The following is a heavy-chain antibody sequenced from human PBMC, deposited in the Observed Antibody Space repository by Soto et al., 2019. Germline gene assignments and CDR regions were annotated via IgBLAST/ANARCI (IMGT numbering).Heavy chain of an antibody. CDR1: GGSVNGYY. J-gene: IGHJ5*02. CDR2: INHTGGT. D-gene: IGHD3-3*01. Sequence: QVHLQQWGAGLLKTSETLSLTCAVYGGSVNGYYWNWIRQPPGKGLEWIGEINHTGGTHYNPSLKSRVTMSVDTSKNQFSLRLSSVTAADTAIYYGATRITVFGLLVPPFDTWGQGTQVTVSS. V-gene: IGHV4-34*02. CDR3: ATRITVFGLLVPPFDT.